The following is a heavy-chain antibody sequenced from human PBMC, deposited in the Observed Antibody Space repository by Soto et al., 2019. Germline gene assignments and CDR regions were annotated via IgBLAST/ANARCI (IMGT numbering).Heavy chain of an antibody. CDR1: GGSFSGFY. V-gene: IGHV4-34*01. CDR2: INPCGST. J-gene: IGHJ6*02. D-gene: IGHD2-15*01. CDR3: ARGNCSGGSCLPKSGLKNPQPPIPMDV. Sequence: SGTLSLTRAVYGGSFSGFYWGWIRPPPGEGLEWIGGINPCGSTNYNPSLKSRVTISVDTSKNQFSLKLSSVTAADTAVYYCARGNCSGGSCLPKSGLKNPQPPIPMDVWGQGTTVTVSS.